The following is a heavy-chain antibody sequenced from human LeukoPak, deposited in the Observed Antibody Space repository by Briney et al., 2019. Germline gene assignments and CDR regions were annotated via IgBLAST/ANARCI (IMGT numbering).Heavy chain of an antibody. CDR3: ASWSLGSMYSSSWYEGFDY. J-gene: IGHJ4*02. V-gene: IGHV1-18*01. Sequence: ASVKVTCKASGYTFTSYGISWVQQAPGQGLEWMGWISAYNGNTNYAQKLQGRVTMTTDTSTSTAYMELRSLRSDDTAVYYCASWSLGSMYSSSWYEGFDYWGQGTLVTVSS. D-gene: IGHD6-13*01. CDR1: GYTFTSYG. CDR2: ISAYNGNT.